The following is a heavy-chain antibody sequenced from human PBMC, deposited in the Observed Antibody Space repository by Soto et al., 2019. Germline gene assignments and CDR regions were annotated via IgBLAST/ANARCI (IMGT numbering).Heavy chain of an antibody. J-gene: IGHJ4*02. D-gene: IGHD3-10*01. CDR3: ARDYKTMVDFHFDN. CDR1: GYKFTNYG. V-gene: IGHV1-18*04. Sequence: QVQLVQSGAEVKKPGASVKVSCQASGYKFTNYGFSWVRQAPGQGLEWMGWISAYNGDTNYAQKFHDRVTLTTDTSTSTGYMELRSLRSDDTAVYYCARDYKTMVDFHFDNWGQGTLVTVSS. CDR2: ISAYNGDT.